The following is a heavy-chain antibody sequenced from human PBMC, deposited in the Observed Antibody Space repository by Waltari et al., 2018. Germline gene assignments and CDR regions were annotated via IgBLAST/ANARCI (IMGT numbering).Heavy chain of an antibody. CDR1: GGSISSYY. D-gene: IGHD2-2*01. Sequence: QVQLQESGPGLVKPSETLSLTCTVSGGSISSYYWSWIRQPPGKGLEWIGYIYYSGSTNYNPSLKSRVTISVDTSKNQFSLKLSSVTAADTAVYYCARHHIQYCSSASCRNGHYYYMDVWGKGTTVTISS. V-gene: IGHV4-59*08. CDR3: ARHHIQYCSSASCRNGHYYYMDV. CDR2: IYYSGST. J-gene: IGHJ6*03.